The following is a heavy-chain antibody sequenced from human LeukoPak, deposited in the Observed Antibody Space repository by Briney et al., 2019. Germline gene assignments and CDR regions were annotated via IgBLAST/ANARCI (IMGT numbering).Heavy chain of an antibody. Sequence: GASVKVSCKASGYTFSDYYMHWVRQAPGQGLEWMGWINPKTGGTTYAQKFKGWVTMTRDTSINTAYLELSRLRSDDTAVYYCAREGLAVAGDPGDKYYRMDVWGQGTTVTVSS. J-gene: IGHJ6*02. CDR3: AREGLAVAGDPGDKYYRMDV. D-gene: IGHD6-19*01. CDR2: INPKTGGT. V-gene: IGHV1-2*04. CDR1: GYTFSDYY.